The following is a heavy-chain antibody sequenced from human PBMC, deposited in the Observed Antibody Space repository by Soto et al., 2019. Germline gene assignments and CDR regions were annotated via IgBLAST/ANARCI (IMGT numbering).Heavy chain of an antibody. CDR2: MNPNSGNT. CDR3: ARGGDTIVVVVAATDRENWFDP. Sequence: ASVKVSCKASGYTFTSYDINWVRQATGQGLEWMGWMNPNSGNTGYAQKFQGRVTMTRNTSISTAYMELSSLRSEDTAVYYCARGGDTIVVVVAATDRENWFDPWGQGTLVTVSS. V-gene: IGHV1-8*01. J-gene: IGHJ5*02. D-gene: IGHD2-15*01. CDR1: GYTFTSYD.